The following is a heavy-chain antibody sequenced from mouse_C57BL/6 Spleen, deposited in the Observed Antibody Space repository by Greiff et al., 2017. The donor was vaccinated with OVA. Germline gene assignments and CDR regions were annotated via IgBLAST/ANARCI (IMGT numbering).Heavy chain of an antibody. CDR3: ASLGDGYYEGRMDY. V-gene: IGHV1-80*01. CDR2: IYPGDGDT. Sequence: VQLQQSGAELVKPGASVKISCKASGYAFSSYWMNWVKQRPGKGLEWIGQIYPGDGDTNYNGKFKGKATLTADKSSSTAYMQLSSLTSEDSAVYFCASLGDGYYEGRMDYWGQGTSVTVSS. CDR1: GYAFSSYW. D-gene: IGHD2-3*01. J-gene: IGHJ4*01.